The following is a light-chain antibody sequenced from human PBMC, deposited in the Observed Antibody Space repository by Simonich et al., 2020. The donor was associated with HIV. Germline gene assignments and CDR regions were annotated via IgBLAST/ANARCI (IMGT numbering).Light chain of an antibody. CDR3: QQRFNWPDT. V-gene: IGKV3D-11*01. J-gene: IGKJ3*01. CDR1: GGVNSKY. Sequence: EIVLTQSPGTLSLPPGETATLSCRASGGVNSKYLAGYQQKPGPAPRLLIYDASNRATGIPARFSGSGSGTDFTLTISSLEPEDFAVYYCQQRFNWPDTFGPGTKVDIK. CDR2: DAS.